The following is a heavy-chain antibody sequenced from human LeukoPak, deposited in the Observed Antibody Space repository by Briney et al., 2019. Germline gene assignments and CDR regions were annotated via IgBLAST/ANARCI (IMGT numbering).Heavy chain of an antibody. CDR2: ISGSGDTT. J-gene: IGHJ4*02. Sequence: GGSLRLSCVASGFTFSIYTMTWFRQAPGKGLEWVSSISGSGDTTYFADSVRGRFTLSRDNSRNTLFLQMDSLRVDDTAVYYCAKATGGLWGQGTLVTVSS. V-gene: IGHV3-23*01. CDR1: GFTFSIYT. D-gene: IGHD2-15*01. CDR3: AKATGGL.